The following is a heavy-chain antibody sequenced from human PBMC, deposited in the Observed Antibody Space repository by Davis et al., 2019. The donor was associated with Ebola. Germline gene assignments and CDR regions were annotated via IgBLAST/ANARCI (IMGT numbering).Heavy chain of an antibody. D-gene: IGHD2-8*02. Sequence: GESLKISCKGSGYSFTSYWIGWVRQMPGKGLEWMGIIYPGDSDTRYSPSFQGQVTISADKSISTAYLQWSSLKASDTAMYYCASLRRTITGMDDAFEIWGQGTMVTVSS. CDR2: IYPGDSDT. CDR1: GYSFTSYW. J-gene: IGHJ3*02. CDR3: ASLRRTITGMDDAFEI. V-gene: IGHV5-51*01.